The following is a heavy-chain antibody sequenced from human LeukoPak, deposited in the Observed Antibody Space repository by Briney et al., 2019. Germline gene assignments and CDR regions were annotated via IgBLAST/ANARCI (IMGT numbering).Heavy chain of an antibody. CDR1: GGSISSDSYY. CDR3: AREGVGGY. CDR2: IYTSGST. D-gene: IGHD3-10*01. V-gene: IGHV4-61*09. J-gene: IGHJ4*02. Sequence: SQTLPLTCTVSGGSISSDSYYWSWIRQPAGKGLEWIGHIYTSGSTNYNPSLKSRVTISVDTSKNQFSLKLSSVTAADTAVYYCAREGVGGYWGQGTLVTVSS.